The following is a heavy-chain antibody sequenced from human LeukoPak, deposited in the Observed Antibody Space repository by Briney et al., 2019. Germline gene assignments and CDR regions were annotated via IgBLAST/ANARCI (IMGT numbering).Heavy chain of an antibody. D-gene: IGHD4-17*01. V-gene: IGHV5-51*01. CDR1: GYSFTSYC. CDR3: ARHLITHPTYGDYVAFDI. CDR2: IYPGDSDT. J-gene: IGHJ3*02. Sequence: GGSPKISCKGSGYSFTSYCIGWVRQLPPQGLELMGIIYPGDSDTRYSPSFQGQVTISADNSISTAYLQWSSLKASDTAMYYCARHLITHPTYGDYVAFDIWGQGTMVTVSS.